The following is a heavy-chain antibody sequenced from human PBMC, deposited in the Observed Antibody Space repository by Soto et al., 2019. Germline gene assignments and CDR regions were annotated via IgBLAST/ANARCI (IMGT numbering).Heavy chain of an antibody. CDR2: IIPISGTA. D-gene: IGHD2-2*01. V-gene: IGHV1-69*01. CDR1: GGTFSSYA. Sequence: QVQLGQSGAEVKKRGSSGKVSCKASGGTFSSYAISWVRQAPGQGLEWMGGIIPISGTANYAQKFQGRVTITADESTSTAYMELSSLRSEDTAVYYCARSHGSSTSLEIYYYYSYGMDVWGQGTTVTVSS. CDR3: ARSHGSSTSLEIYYYYSYGMDV. J-gene: IGHJ6*02.